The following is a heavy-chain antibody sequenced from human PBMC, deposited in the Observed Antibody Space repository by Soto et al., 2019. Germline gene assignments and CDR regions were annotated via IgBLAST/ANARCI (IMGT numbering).Heavy chain of an antibody. V-gene: IGHV1-69*13. J-gene: IGHJ3*01. CDR2: IIPIFGTA. Sequence: SVKVSCKAFGGIFSSSAISWVRQAPGQGLEWMGGIIPIFGTANYAQKFQGRVTITADESTSTAYMELSSLRSEDTALYYCARDKWYYYDSTGSSVWGQGIMLTVSS. CDR3: ARDKWYYYDSTGSSV. CDR1: GGIFSSSA. D-gene: IGHD3-22*01.